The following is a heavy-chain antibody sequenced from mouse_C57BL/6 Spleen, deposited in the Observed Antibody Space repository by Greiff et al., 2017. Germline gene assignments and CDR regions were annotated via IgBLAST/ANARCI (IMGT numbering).Heavy chain of an antibody. Sequence: QVQLKQPGAELVRPGSSVKLSCKASGYTFTSYWMDWVKQRPGQGLEWIGNIYPSDSETHYNQKFKDKATLTVDKSSSTAYMQLSSLTSEDSAVYYCARGMGNYFDYWGQGTTLTVSS. V-gene: IGHV1-61*01. CDR3: ARGMGNYFDY. CDR2: IYPSDSET. D-gene: IGHD2-3*01. J-gene: IGHJ2*01. CDR1: GYTFTSYW.